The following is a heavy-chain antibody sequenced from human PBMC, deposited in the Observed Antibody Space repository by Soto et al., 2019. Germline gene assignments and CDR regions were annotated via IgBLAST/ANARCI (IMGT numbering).Heavy chain of an antibody. CDR2: IKSETDGETT. V-gene: IGHV3-15*01. CDR3: TTDLNGGFDY. Sequence: VGSLRLSCAASGFAFSNAWMSWVRQAPGKGLEWVGRIKSETDGETTDYVAPVKGRFTISRDDSKNTLYLQMNSLKIEDTAVYYCTTDLNGGFDYWGRGTLVTVSS. D-gene: IGHD2-8*01. J-gene: IGHJ4*02. CDR1: GFAFSNAW.